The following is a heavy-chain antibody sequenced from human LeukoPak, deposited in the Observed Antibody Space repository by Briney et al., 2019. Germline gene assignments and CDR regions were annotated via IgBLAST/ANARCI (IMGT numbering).Heavy chain of an antibody. Sequence: SETLSLTCTVSGGSISSSSYYWGWIRQPPGKGLEWIGTMYYSGITYYNPSLKSRVATSVDTSKNQFTLKVSSVTAADTAVYYCARSNWDSNVGIDYWGQGILVIVSS. V-gene: IGHV4-39*01. D-gene: IGHD1-7*01. CDR1: GGSISSSSYY. CDR2: MYYSGIT. J-gene: IGHJ4*02. CDR3: ARSNWDSNVGIDY.